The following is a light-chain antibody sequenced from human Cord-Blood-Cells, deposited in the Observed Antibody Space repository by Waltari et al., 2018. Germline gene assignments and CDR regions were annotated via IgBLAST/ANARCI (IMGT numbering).Light chain of an antibody. CDR3: HQSNSTLT. Sequence: DIHMTQPPSSLSASVGDRPTITSRASQGITSYLNWYQQKPGNAPELLIYADSSLQSGVPSRLSGSEYGADYSLAVSSLQPEDFATDGCHQSNSTLTVNGGTKVEIK. CDR2: ADS. V-gene: IGKV1-39*01. J-gene: IGKJ4*01. CDR1: QGITSY.